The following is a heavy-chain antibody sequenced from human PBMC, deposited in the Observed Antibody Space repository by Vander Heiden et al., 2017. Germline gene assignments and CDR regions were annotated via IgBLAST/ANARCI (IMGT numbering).Heavy chain of an antibody. Sequence: TFSTYALSWVRQAPGKGLEWFPAVTGSGDDTYHADSVKGRFTISRDNSKNTLYLQMNSLGAEDTAVYYCAKGSSGSRPYYFDYWGQGTLVTVSS. CDR1: TFSTYA. J-gene: IGHJ4*02. CDR3: AKGSSGSRPYYFDY. V-gene: IGHV3-23*01. CDR2: VTGSGDDT. D-gene: IGHD6-19*01.